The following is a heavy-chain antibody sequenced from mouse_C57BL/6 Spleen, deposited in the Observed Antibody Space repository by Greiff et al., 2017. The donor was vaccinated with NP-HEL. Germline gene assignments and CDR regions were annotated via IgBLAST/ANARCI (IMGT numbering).Heavy chain of an antibody. CDR2: IDPSDSYT. CDR1: GYTFTSYW. D-gene: IGHD2-1*01. V-gene: IGHV1-50*01. Sequence: VQLQQPGAELVKPGASVKLSCKASGYTFTSYWMQWVKQRPGQGLEWIGEIDPSDSYTNYNQKFKGKATLTVDTSSSTAYMQLSSLTSEDSAVYYCARRELLAYAMDYWGQGTSVTVSS. J-gene: IGHJ4*01. CDR3: ARRELLAYAMDY.